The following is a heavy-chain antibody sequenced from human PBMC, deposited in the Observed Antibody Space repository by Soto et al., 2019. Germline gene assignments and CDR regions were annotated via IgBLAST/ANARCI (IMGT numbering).Heavy chain of an antibody. CDR2: IIPILGIA. CDR3: ARGWLQPNYYYGMDV. CDR1: GGTFSSYT. D-gene: IGHD5-18*01. Sequence: QVQLVQSGAEVKKPGSSVKVSCKASGGTFSSYTISWVRQAPGQGLEWMGRIIPILGIANYAQKIQGRVTITADKSTSTAYMELSSLRSEDTAVYYCARGWLQPNYYYGMDVWGQGTTVTVSS. J-gene: IGHJ6*02. V-gene: IGHV1-69*02.